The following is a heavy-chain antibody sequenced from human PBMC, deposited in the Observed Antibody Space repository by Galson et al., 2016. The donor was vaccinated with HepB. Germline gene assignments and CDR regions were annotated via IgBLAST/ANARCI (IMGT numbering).Heavy chain of an antibody. J-gene: IGHJ4*02. Sequence: SLRLSCAASGFTFSTYSMNWVRRAPGKGLEWVSSIDSTSRWIYYADSVRGRLTISRDNAQNSLYQQMDSLRAADTAVYYCAKAEDGGTDCPQRYFFDYWGRGALVTVSS. CDR2: IDSTSRWI. CDR1: GFTFSTYS. D-gene: IGHD2-21*02. CDR3: AKAEDGGTDCPQRYFFDY. V-gene: IGHV3-21*01.